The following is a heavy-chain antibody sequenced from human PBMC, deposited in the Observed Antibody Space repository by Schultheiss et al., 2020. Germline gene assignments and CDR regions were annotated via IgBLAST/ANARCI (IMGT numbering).Heavy chain of an antibody. Sequence: GGSLRLSCAASGFTFSNAWMSWVRQAPGKGLEWVGRIKSKTDGGTTDYAAPVKGRFTISRDDSKNTLYLQMNSLKTEDTAVYYCTTDRWQLVPPYYFDYWGKGTLGTGYS. J-gene: IGHJ4*02. V-gene: IGHV3-15*01. CDR1: GFTFSNAW. D-gene: IGHD6-6*01. CDR2: IKSKTDGGTT. CDR3: TTDRWQLVPPYYFDY.